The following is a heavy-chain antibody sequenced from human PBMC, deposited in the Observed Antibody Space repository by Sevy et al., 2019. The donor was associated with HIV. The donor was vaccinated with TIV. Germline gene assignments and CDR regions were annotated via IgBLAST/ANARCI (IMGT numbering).Heavy chain of an antibody. J-gene: IGHJ6*02. V-gene: IGHV4-34*01. CDR2: INHSGST. CDR3: ARGVGTGTLNYYYYGMDV. D-gene: IGHD1-1*01. Sequence: SETLSLTCAVYGGSLSGYSWSWIRQPPGKGLEWIGEINHSGSTNYNPSLKSRVTISVDTSKNQFSLKLSSVTAADTAVYYCARGVGTGTLNYYYYGMDVWGQGSTVTVSS. CDR1: GGSLSGYS.